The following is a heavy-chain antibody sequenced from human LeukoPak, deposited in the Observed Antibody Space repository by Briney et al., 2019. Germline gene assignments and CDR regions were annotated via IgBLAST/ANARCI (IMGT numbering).Heavy chain of an antibody. V-gene: IGHV3-48*01. CDR1: GFTFSSYS. J-gene: IGHJ4*02. D-gene: IGHD4-17*01. Sequence: GGSLRLSCAASGFTFSSYSMNWVRQAPGKGLEWISYISPSSTSIYYADSVKGRFTISRDNSKNTLYLQMNSLRAEDTAVYYCAKDYGDYGPPYYFDYWGQGTLVTVSS. CDR2: ISPSSTSI. CDR3: AKDYGDYGPPYYFDY.